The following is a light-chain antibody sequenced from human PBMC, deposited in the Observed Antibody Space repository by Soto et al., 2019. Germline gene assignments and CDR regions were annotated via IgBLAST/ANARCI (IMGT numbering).Light chain of an antibody. CDR1: QDIRYD. CDR3: LQHNGFPYS. J-gene: IGKJ3*01. Sequence: DIQMTQSPSSLSASVGDRVTITCRASQDIRYDLGWFQQKPGKAPKRLILGASRLESGVPSRFSASGSGTEFTLTISSLQPEDFASYYCLQHNGFPYSFGPGTRVDLK. V-gene: IGKV1-17*01. CDR2: GAS.